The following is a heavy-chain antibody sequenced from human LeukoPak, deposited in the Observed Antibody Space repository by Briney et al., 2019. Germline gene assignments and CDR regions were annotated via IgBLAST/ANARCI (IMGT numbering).Heavy chain of an antibody. V-gene: IGHV3-53*01. Sequence: PGGSLRLSCAASGFTVSSNYMSWVRQAPGKGLEWVSVIYSGGSTYYADSVKGRFTISRDNSKNTLYLQMNSLRAEDTAVYYCARSRIAAAGNYFDYWGQGTLVTVSS. CDR1: GFTVSSNY. J-gene: IGHJ4*02. D-gene: IGHD6-13*01. CDR2: IYSGGST. CDR3: ARSRIAAAGNYFDY.